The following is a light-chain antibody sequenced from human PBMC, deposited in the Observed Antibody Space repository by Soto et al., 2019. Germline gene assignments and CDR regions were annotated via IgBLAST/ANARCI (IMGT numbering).Light chain of an antibody. Sequence: DIQMTQSPSTLSASVGDRVTITCRASQMIYTWLACYQQKPGKAPKLLIYETSSVGVGVPSRFSRSGSETQFTLTISSQQPDDFATYYCQQYNTFWTFGQGTKVDMK. CDR3: QQYNTFWT. CDR2: ETS. J-gene: IGKJ1*01. CDR1: QMIYTW. V-gene: IGKV1-5*03.